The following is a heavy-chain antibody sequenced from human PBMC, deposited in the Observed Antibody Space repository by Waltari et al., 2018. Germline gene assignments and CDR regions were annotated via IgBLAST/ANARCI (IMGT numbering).Heavy chain of an antibody. CDR3: AAYVHSLGYCTNGVCPYYFDY. D-gene: IGHD2-8*01. J-gene: IGHJ4*02. Sequence: QVQLQESGPGLVKPSETLSLTCAVSGYSISSGYYWGWIRQPPGKGLGWIGSIYHSGSTYYNPSLKSRVTISVDTSKNQFSLKLSSVTAADTAVYYCAAYVHSLGYCTNGVCPYYFDYWGQGTLVTVSS. V-gene: IGHV4-38-2*01. CDR2: IYHSGST. CDR1: GYSISSGYY.